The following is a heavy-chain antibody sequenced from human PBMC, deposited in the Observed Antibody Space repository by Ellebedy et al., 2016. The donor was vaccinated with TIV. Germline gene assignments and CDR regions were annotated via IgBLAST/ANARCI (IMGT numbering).Heavy chain of an antibody. J-gene: IGHJ4*02. Sequence: GESLKISXAASGFTFSSYSMNWVRQAPGKGLEWVSSISSSSSYIYYADSVKGRFTISRDNAKNSLYLQMNSLRAEDTAVYYCAREYSGYVDYWGQGTLVTVSS. D-gene: IGHD5-12*01. CDR2: ISSSSSYI. V-gene: IGHV3-21*01. CDR1: GFTFSSYS. CDR3: AREYSGYVDY.